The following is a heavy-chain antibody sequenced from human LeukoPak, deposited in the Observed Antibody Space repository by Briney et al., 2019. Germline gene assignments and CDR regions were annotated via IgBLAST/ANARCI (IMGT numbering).Heavy chain of an antibody. V-gene: IGHV3-64*01. CDR3: ARGLSRWLVLDYYYYMDV. Sequence: GGSLRLSCAASGFTFSSYAMHWVRQAPGKGLEYVSAISSNGGSTYYANSVKGRFTISRDNSKNTLYLQMGSLRSEDTAVYYCARGLSRWLVLDYYYYMDVWGKGTTVTVSS. D-gene: IGHD6-19*01. CDR2: ISSNGGST. J-gene: IGHJ6*03. CDR1: GFTFSSYA.